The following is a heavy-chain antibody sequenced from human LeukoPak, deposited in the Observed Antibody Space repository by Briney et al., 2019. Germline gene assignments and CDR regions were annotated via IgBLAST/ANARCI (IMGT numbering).Heavy chain of an antibody. J-gene: IGHJ4*02. V-gene: IGHV3-23*01. CDR2: ISDSGGST. CDR3: ARKPSSGYYYIDY. CDR1: GFTFSSYA. D-gene: IGHD3-22*01. Sequence: GGSLRLSCAASGFTFSSYAMSWVRQAPGKGLEWVSTISDSGGSTYYADSVKGRFTISRDNSKNTLYLQMNSLRAEDTAVYCCARKPSSGYYYIDYWGQGTLVTVSS.